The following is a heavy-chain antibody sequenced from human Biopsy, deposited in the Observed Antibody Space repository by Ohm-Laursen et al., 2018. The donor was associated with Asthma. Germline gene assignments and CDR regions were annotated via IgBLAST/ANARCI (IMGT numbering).Heavy chain of an antibody. Sequence: SLSLSCAASGFVFSQCGMHWVRQGPGQGLEWVALVSSDGHNKYYEDSVKGRFTISRDNSRNRLYLQINRLTVEASAVYFCARQSGQDYGDSSGFDIWGQGTKVAVSS. V-gene: IGHV3-30*03. CDR2: VSSDGHNK. CDR1: GFVFSQCG. D-gene: IGHD3-22*01. J-gene: IGHJ3*02. CDR3: ARQSGQDYGDSSGFDI.